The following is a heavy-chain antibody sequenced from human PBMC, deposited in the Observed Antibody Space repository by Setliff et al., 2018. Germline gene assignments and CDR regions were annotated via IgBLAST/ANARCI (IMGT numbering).Heavy chain of an antibody. V-gene: IGHV4-59*01. D-gene: IGHD1-26*01. J-gene: IGHJ5*02. CDR1: GASFSDYY. CDR2: IYYRGTT. Sequence: SETLSLTCEVSGASFSDYYWTWIRQSPGKGLEWIGYIYYRGTTNYNSSLKSRVTISIDMSKNQFSLKLSSATAADTAVYFCAAVGIDAGGGWFDPWGHGIPVTVSS. CDR3: AAVGIDAGGGWFDP.